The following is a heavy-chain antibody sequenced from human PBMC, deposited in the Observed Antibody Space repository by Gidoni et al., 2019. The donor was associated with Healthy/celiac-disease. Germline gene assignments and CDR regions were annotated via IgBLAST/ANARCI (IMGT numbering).Heavy chain of an antibody. D-gene: IGHD4-17*01. V-gene: IGHV1-69*08. Sequence: QVQLVQSGAEVKKPGSSVKVSCKASGGTFSSYTISWVRQAPGQGLEWMGRIIPILGIANYAQKFQGRVTITADKSTSTAYMELSSLRSEDTAVYYCARDSVTIATYYGMDVWGQGTTVTVSS. J-gene: IGHJ6*02. CDR2: IIPILGIA. CDR3: ARDSVTIATYYGMDV. CDR1: GGTFSSYT.